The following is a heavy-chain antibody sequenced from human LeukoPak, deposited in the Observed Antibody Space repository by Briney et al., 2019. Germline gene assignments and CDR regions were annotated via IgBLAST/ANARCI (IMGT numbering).Heavy chain of an antibody. D-gene: IGHD2-2*02. CDR2: IRGSGDTT. CDR1: GFTFSSSA. Sequence: GGSLRLSCAASGFTFSSSAVSWVRQAPGKGLEWVSDIRGSGDTTYYADSVKGRFTISRDNSKNTLYLQMNSLRAEDTAVYYCARVGVGYCSSTSCYTGDYWGQGTLVTVSS. V-gene: IGHV3-23*01. CDR3: ARVGVGYCSSTSCYTGDY. J-gene: IGHJ4*02.